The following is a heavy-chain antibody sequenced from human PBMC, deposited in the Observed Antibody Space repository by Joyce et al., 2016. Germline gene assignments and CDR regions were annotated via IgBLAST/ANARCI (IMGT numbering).Heavy chain of an antibody. D-gene: IGHD1-26*01. CDR1: GGSISNGANY. V-gene: IGHV4-31*03. CDR2: SYYRGNT. CDR3: ARGLRGSSTIPPSDAYDI. Sequence: QVQLQESGPGLVKPSQTLSLTCTVSGGSISNGANYWTWIRQCPGKGLEGIGYSYYRGNTYYHPSLRSRVYIAVDTSKNQFSLKLYSVTAADTAVYYCARGLRGSSTIPPSDAYDIWGRGTMVTVSS. J-gene: IGHJ3*02.